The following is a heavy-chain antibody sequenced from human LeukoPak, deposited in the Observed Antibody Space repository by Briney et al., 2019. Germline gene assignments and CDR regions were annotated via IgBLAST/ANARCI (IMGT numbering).Heavy chain of an antibody. J-gene: IGHJ4*02. CDR3: ARAWWLRFDY. D-gene: IGHD5-12*01. CDR2: ISSSGSTI. CDR1: GFTFSSYE. V-gene: IGHV3-48*03. Sequence: GSLRLSCAASGFTFSSYEMNWVRQAPGKGLEWVSYISSSGSTIYYADSVKGRFTISRDNAKNSLYLQMNSLRAEDTAVYYCARAWWLRFDYWGQGTLVTVSS.